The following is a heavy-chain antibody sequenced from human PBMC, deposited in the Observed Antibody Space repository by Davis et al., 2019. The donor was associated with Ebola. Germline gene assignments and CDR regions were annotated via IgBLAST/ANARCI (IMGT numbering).Heavy chain of an antibody. Sequence: GESLKISCAASGFTFSSYAMTWVRQAPGKGLEWVSSISGTGGVTHYADSVKGRFTISRDNSKNTVYLQMNSLGTEDTAVYFCAKVGIPVTFFEYWGQGTLVTVSS. D-gene: IGHD2-2*01. CDR3: AKVGIPVTFFEY. CDR1: GFTFSSYA. V-gene: IGHV3-23*01. CDR2: ISGTGGVT. J-gene: IGHJ4*02.